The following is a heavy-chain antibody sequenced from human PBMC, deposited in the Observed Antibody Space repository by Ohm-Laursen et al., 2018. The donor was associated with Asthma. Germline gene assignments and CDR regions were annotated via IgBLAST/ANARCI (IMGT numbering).Heavy chain of an antibody. CDR1: GFTFSSYG. J-gene: IGHJ4*02. CDR2: ISYDGSNK. CDR3: ARAGALGRPFDY. V-gene: IGHV3-30*03. Sequence: SLRLSCAASGFTFSSYGMHWVRQAPGKGLEWVAVISYDGSNKYYADSVKGRFTISRDNSKNTLYLQMNSLRAEDTAVYYCARAGALGRPFDYWGQGTLVTVSS. D-gene: IGHD3-10*01.